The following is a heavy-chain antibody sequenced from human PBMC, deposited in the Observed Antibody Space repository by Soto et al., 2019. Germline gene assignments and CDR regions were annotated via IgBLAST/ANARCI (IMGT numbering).Heavy chain of an antibody. J-gene: IGHJ6*02. CDR1: GGTFSSYA. CDR2: IIPIFGTA. CDR3: ARDSDYYYGMDV. Sequence: SVKVSFKASGGTFSSYAISWVRQAPGQGLAWMGGIIPIFGTANYAQKFHGRVTITADESTSTDYMELSSLRSEDTAVYYCARDSDYYYGMDVWGQGTTVTV. V-gene: IGHV1-69*13.